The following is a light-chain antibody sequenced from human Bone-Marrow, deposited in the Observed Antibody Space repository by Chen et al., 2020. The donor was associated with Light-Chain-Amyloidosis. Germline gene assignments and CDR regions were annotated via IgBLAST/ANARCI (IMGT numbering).Light chain of an antibody. V-gene: IGLV1-40*01. Sequence: QSVLTQPPSVSGAPGPRVTISCNGSSANIGAGYDVHWYQHLPGTAPRLLLYGNNNRPSGVPDLFSGSESDTSASLAITGLQAEYEADYFCQSYDSSLSVVFGGGTKVTVV. J-gene: IGLJ2*01. CDR3: QSYDSSLSVV. CDR1: SANIGAGYD. CDR2: GNN.